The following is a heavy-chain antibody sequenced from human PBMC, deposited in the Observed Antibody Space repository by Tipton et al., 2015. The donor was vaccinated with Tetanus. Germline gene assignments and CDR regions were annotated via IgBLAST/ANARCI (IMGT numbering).Heavy chain of an antibody. J-gene: IGHJ3*02. CDR2: ISGNGGNK. D-gene: IGHD3-10*01. CDR3: ARAVRGRDVFDI. V-gene: IGHV3-9*01. Sequence: RSLRLSCAASGFTLHDYAIHWVRQLTGKGLEWVSAISGNGGNKVYADSVKGRFTISRDNANNSLYVQMDSLRPEDTALYYCARAVRGRDVFDIWGQGTMVIVSS. CDR1: GFTLHDYA.